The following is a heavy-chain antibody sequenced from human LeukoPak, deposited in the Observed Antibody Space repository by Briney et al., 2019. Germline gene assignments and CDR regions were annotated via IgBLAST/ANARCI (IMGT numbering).Heavy chain of an antibody. V-gene: IGHV1-18*01. CDR2: ISAYNGNT. CDR3: ARARTAWELPGGPFDY. Sequence: GASVKVSCRASGYTFTSYGISWVRQAPGQGLEWMGWISAYNGNTNYAQKLQGRVTMTTDTSTSTAYMELRSLRSDDTAVYYCARARTAWELPGGPFDYWGQGTLVTVSS. D-gene: IGHD1-26*01. CDR1: GYTFTSYG. J-gene: IGHJ4*02.